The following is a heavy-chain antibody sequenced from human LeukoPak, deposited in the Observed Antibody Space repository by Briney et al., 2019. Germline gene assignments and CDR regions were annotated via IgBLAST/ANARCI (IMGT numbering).Heavy chain of an antibody. V-gene: IGHV1-69*13. CDR1: GGTFSSYA. Sequence: GASVKVSCKASGGTFSSYAISWVRQAPGQGLEWMGGLIPIFGTANYAQKFQGRVTITADESTSTAYMELSSLRSEDTAVYYCARRTNEYSSSSAIRHWGQGTLVTVSS. J-gene: IGHJ4*02. CDR3: ARRTNEYSSSSAIRH. D-gene: IGHD6-6*01. CDR2: LIPIFGTA.